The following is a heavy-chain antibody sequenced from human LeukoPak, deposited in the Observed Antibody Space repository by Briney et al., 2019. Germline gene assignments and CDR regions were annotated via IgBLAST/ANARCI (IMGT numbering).Heavy chain of an antibody. CDR1: GYTFTNYG. V-gene: IGHV1-18*01. D-gene: IGHD6-13*01. CDR2: ISSNNGNT. CDR3: ARDFRIAAAGLGY. J-gene: IGHJ4*02. Sequence: ASVKVSCKASGYTFTNYGVTWVRQAPGQGLEWMGWISSNNGNTNFAQKFQGRVTMTTDTSTSTAYMELRGLRSDDTAVYYCARDFRIAAAGLGYWGQGTLVTVSS.